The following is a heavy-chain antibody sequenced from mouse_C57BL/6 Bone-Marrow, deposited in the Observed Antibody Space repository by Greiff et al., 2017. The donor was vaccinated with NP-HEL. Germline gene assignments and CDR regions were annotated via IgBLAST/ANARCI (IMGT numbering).Heavy chain of an antibody. V-gene: IGHV1-18*01. CDR3: ARRTRGNSYPYYFDY. Sequence: VQLQQSGPELVKPGASVKIPCKASGYTFTDYNMDWVKQSHGKSLEWIGDINPNNGGTIYNQKFKGKATLTVDKSSSTAYMELRSLTSEDTAVYYCARRTRGNSYPYYFDYWGQGTTLTVSS. D-gene: IGHD2-1*01. CDR2: INPNNGGT. CDR1: GYTFTDYN. J-gene: IGHJ2*01.